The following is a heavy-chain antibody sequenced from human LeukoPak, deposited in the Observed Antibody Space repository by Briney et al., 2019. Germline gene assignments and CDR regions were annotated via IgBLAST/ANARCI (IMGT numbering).Heavy chain of an antibody. CDR2: ISSSSSYI. D-gene: IGHD4-17*01. V-gene: IGHV3-21*01. CDR1: GFTFSRYA. J-gene: IGHJ6*02. CDR3: ARDSYGFYYYYYGMDV. Sequence: GGSPRLSCAASGFTFSRYAMSWVRQAPGKGLEWVSSISSSSSYIYYADSVKGRFTISRDNAKNSLYLQMNSLRAEDTAVYYCARDSYGFYYYYYGMDVWGQGTTVTVSS.